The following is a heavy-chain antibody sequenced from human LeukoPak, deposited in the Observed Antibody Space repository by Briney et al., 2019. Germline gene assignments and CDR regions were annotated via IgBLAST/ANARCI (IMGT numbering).Heavy chain of an antibody. J-gene: IGHJ4*02. V-gene: IGHV7-4-1*02. CDR2: IHPSTGNP. CDR1: GYTFTNYA. Sequence: ASVKVSCKASGYTFTNYAMNWVRQAPGQGVEWMGWIHPSTGNPTYAQDFTGRFVFSLDTSVSTTYLQISSLKAEDTAVYYCARAYQRLGQLSLPDYWGQGTLVTVSS. D-gene: IGHD3-16*02. CDR3: ARAYQRLGQLSLPDY.